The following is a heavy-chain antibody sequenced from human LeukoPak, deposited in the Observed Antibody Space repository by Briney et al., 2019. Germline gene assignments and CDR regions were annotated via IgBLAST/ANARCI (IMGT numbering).Heavy chain of an antibody. J-gene: IGHJ5*02. CDR1: ERTSNSYA. CDR2: IIPIFGTA. Sequence: GAPQKVSSKTSERTSNSYATSWVRQAPGQGLEPKGGIIPIFGTANYAQKFQGRVTITADESTSTAYMELSSLRSEDTAVYYCASGGQIAAAGDSWGQGTLVTVSS. D-gene: IGHD6-13*01. CDR3: ASGGQIAAAGDS. V-gene: IGHV1-69*13.